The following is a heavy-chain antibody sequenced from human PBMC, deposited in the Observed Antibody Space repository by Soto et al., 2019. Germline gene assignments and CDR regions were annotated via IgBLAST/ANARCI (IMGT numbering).Heavy chain of an antibody. CDR2: ISYDGSNK. Sequence: GGSLRLSCAASGFTFSSYGMHWVRQAPGKGLEWVAVISYDGSNKYYADSVKGRFTISRDNSKNTLYLQMNSLRAEDTAVYYCANADYGSGSYFLYYYYGMDVWGQGTTVTVSS. J-gene: IGHJ6*02. V-gene: IGHV3-30*18. CDR3: ANADYGSGSYFLYYYYGMDV. CDR1: GFTFSSYG. D-gene: IGHD3-10*01.